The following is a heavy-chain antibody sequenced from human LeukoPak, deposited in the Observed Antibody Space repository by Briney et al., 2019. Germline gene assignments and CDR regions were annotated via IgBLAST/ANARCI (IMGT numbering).Heavy chain of an antibody. CDR2: ISGSGVST. V-gene: IGHV3-23*01. D-gene: IGHD6-19*01. CDR3: AKTVAGTGYYFDY. J-gene: IGHJ4*02. Sequence: PGGSLRLSCAASGFTFSSYAMSWVRQAPGKGLEWVSAISGSGVSTYYADSVKGRFTISRDNSKNTLYLQMNSLRAEDTAVYYCAKTVAGTGYYFDYWGQGTLVTVSS. CDR1: GFTFSSYA.